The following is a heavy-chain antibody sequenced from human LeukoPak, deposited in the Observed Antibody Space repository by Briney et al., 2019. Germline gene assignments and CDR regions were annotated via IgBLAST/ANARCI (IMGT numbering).Heavy chain of an antibody. CDR2: IYRGVPT. CDR1: GLTVSSNY. D-gene: IGHD4-17*01. J-gene: IGHJ5*02. CDR3: ARDSYVDSEAVRWFDP. Sequence: PGGSLRLSCAASGLTVSSNYMSSVRQAPGKCLEWVSFIYRGVPTYYADSVKGRFTISRDNSKNTLYLRMNSLRAEDTAVYYWARDSYVDSEAVRWFDPWGQGTLVTVSS. V-gene: IGHV3-66*01.